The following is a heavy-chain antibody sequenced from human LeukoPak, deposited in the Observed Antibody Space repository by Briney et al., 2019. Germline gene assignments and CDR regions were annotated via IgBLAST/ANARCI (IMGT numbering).Heavy chain of an antibody. J-gene: IGHJ6*03. CDR2: ISTYNGNT. CDR3: GRDGYCSSWLYYYYYMDV. D-gene: IGHD6-13*01. V-gene: IGHV1-18*01. Sequence: ASVKVSCKASGYTLTSNGISWVRQAPGQGLEWIGWISTYNGNTNYAQKFQGRATMTTGPSTSTAYMELRSLRSDHPPLYYCGRDGYCSSWLYYYYYMDVWGKGTTVTVSS. CDR1: GYTLTSNG.